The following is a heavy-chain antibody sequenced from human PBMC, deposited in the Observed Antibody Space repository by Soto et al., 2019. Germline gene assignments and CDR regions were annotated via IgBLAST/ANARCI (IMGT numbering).Heavy chain of an antibody. CDR1: GFTFSRYV. D-gene: IGHD3-22*01. CDR3: TKYSLLYYDSRSLLPLDQ. J-gene: IGHJ4*02. V-gene: IGHV3-23*01. Sequence: GGSLRLSCSASGFTFSRYVMSWVRQAPGKGLEWVSSISAGGSTTYYAASVKGRFTISRDNSKNTLYLQMNSLRAEDTALYYCTKYSLLYYDSRSLLPLDQWGQGTLVTVSS. CDR2: ISAGGSTT.